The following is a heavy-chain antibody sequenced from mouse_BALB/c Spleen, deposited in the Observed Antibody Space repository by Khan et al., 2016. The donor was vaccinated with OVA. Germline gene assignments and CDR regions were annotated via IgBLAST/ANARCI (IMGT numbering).Heavy chain of an antibody. D-gene: IGHD1-1*01. J-gene: IGHJ2*01. CDR3: ASTPGYYGSNYFDY. Sequence: EVQLQESGGGLVKPGGSLKFSCAASGFTFSNYAMSWVRQTPEKRLEWVATISSGGSYTYYPDSVKGRFTISRDQAKNTLYLQMSSLRSEDTSMYYCASTPGYYGSNYFDYWGQGTTLTVSS. CDR2: ISSGGSYT. CDR1: GFTFSNYA. V-gene: IGHV5-9-3*01.